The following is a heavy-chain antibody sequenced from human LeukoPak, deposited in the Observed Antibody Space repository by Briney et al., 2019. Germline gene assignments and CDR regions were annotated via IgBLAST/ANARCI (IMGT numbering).Heavy chain of an antibody. CDR3: ARRNAYCSSTSCSRASYYYYGMDV. CDR2: IRFTGSYI. V-gene: IGHV3-21*04. Sequence: GGSLRLSCVASGFTFSHYSMNWVRQAPGKGLEWVSSIRFTGSYIYYADSVKGRFTISRDNAKNSLFLQMNSLRAEDTAVYYCARRNAYCSSTSCSRASYYYYGMDVWGQGTTVTVSS. CDR1: GFTFSHYS. D-gene: IGHD2-2*01. J-gene: IGHJ6*02.